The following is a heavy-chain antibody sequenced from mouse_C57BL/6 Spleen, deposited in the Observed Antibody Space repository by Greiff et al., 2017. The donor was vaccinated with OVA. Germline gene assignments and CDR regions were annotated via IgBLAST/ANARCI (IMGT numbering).Heavy chain of an antibody. J-gene: IGHJ2*01. CDR3: ARYGGDY. CDR2: ISSGSSTI. D-gene: IGHD1-1*01. V-gene: IGHV5-17*01. CDR1: GFTFSDSG. Sequence: EVQRVESGGGLVKPGGSLKLSCAASGFTFSDSGMHWVRQAPEKGLEWVAYISSGSSTIYYADTVKGRFTISRDNAKNTLFLQMTSLRSEDTAMYYCARYGGDYWGQGTTLTVSS.